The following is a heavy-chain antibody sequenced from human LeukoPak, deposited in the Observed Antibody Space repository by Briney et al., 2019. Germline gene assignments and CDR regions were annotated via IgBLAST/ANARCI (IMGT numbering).Heavy chain of an antibody. CDR1: GYSFTSYW. D-gene: IGHD1-26*01. CDR2: IYPGDSDT. J-gene: IGHJ5*02. Sequence: GESLKISCKGSGYSFTSYWIGWVRQMPGKGLEWMGIIYPGDSDTRYSPSFQGQVTISADKSISTAYLLWSSLKASDSAMYYCVKTVAGGENWFDPWGQGTLVTVSS. V-gene: IGHV5-51*01. CDR3: VKTVAGGENWFDP.